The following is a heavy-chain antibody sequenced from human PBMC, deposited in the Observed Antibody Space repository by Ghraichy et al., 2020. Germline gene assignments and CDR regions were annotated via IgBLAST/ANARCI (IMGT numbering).Heavy chain of an antibody. CDR2: IYTSGST. D-gene: IGHD1-26*01. Sequence: SETLSLTCTVSGGSISSYYWSWIRQPPGKGLEWIGYIYTSGSTNYNPSLKSRVTISVDTSKNQFSLKLSSVTAADTAVYYCARLDSGIIRDAFDIWGQGTMVTVSS. CDR3: ARLDSGIIRDAFDI. J-gene: IGHJ3*02. CDR1: GGSISSYY. V-gene: IGHV4-4*09.